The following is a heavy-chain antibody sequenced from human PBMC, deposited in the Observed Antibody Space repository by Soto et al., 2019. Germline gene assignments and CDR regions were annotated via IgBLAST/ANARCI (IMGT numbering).Heavy chain of an antibody. V-gene: IGHV4-61*08. D-gene: IGHD5-12*01. CDR1: GGSVRSGAYY. CDR3: ARALVASVFTYAIDV. Sequence: SETLSLTCTVSGGSVRSGAYYWSWLRQPPGGGLEWIGYIYYSGTIKYNPSLQSRVTMSIDTSRNQFSLKLASVSAADAAVYFCARALVASVFTYAIDVWGQGTAVTAP. CDR2: IYYSGTI. J-gene: IGHJ6*02.